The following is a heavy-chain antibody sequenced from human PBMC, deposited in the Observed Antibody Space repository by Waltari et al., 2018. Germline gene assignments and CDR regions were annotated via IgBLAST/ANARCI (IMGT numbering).Heavy chain of an antibody. J-gene: IGHJ4*02. CDR2: INHSGST. D-gene: IGHD3-22*01. CDR3: ARGLAYGGSGYYYDY. V-gene: IGHV4-34*01. Sequence: QVQLQQWGAGLLKPSETLSLTCAVYGGSFSGSSWRWIRQPPGKGLEWIGEINHSGSTNYNPSLKSRVTISVDTSKNQFSLKLSSVTAADTAVYYCARGLAYGGSGYYYDYWGQGTLVTVSS. CDR1: GGSFSGSS.